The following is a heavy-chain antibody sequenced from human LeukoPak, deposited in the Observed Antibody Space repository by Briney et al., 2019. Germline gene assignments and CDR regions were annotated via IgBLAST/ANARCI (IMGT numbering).Heavy chain of an antibody. CDR1: NGSINSGGHY. CDR2: IYYSGST. Sequence: SQTLSLTCTVSNGSINSGGHYWSWIRQHPGKGLEWIAYIYYSGSTYYNPSLKSRVIMSVDTSKNQFSLRLTSVTAADTAIYYCARDRSGYFDFDYWGQGTLVTVSS. V-gene: IGHV4-31*03. CDR3: ARDRSGYFDFDY. D-gene: IGHD3-3*01. J-gene: IGHJ4*02.